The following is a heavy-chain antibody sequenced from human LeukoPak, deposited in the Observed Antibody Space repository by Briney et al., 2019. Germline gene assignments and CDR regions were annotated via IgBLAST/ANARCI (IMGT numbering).Heavy chain of an antibody. D-gene: IGHD5-12*01. CDR1: GGSFSGYY. J-gene: IGHJ6*02. CDR3: ARGRGYDYPFYYYYYGMDV. CDR2: IYYSGST. Sequence: SETLSLTCAVYGGSFSGYYWSWIRQPPGKGLEWIGYIYYSGSTNYNPSLKSRVTISVDTSKNQFSLKLSSVTAADTAVYYCARGRGYDYPFYYYYYGMDVWGQGTTVTVSS. V-gene: IGHV4-59*01.